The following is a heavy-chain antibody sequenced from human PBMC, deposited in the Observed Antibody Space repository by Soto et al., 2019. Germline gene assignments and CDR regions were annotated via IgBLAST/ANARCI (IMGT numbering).Heavy chain of an antibody. Sequence: QVQLVQSGTEVKKPGSSVKVSCKASGGTFRSNAISWVRQAPGQGLEWMGGLIPIFGTTNYAQKFQGRVTITADESASTAYMELSSLRSDDTAVYYCARLPSLDYGSGYGMDVWGQGTTVTVSS. CDR1: GGTFRSNA. J-gene: IGHJ6*02. CDR2: LIPIFGTT. V-gene: IGHV1-69*01. CDR3: ARLPSLDYGSGYGMDV. D-gene: IGHD3-10*01.